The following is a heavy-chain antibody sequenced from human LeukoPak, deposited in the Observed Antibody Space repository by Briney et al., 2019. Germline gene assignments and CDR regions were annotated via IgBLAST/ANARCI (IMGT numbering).Heavy chain of an antibody. Sequence: GASVNVSFTFSGYTLTELSMHCVRQSPGKRPEWMGGFDPEDGETTYAQKFQGRVTMTEDTSTDTAYMELSSLRSEDTAVYYCATCYGDYFDYWGQGTLVTVSS. J-gene: IGHJ4*02. V-gene: IGHV1-24*01. CDR2: FDPEDGET. CDR3: ATCYGDYFDY. D-gene: IGHD4-17*01. CDR1: GYTLTELS.